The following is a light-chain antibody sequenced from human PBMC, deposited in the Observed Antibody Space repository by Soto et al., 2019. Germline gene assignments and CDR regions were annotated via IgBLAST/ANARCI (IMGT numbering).Light chain of an antibody. CDR1: QTIDRY. Sequence: IQMTQSPSSLSASVGDTVTITCRASQTIDRYLNWFQQKSGQAPKLLMNAASTLRSGVLSRFSASGSGTDFTLTISSLQTEDYATYYCQQSYNAPFNFGPGTKVDIK. J-gene: IGKJ3*01. V-gene: IGKV1-39*01. CDR3: QQSYNAPFN. CDR2: AAS.